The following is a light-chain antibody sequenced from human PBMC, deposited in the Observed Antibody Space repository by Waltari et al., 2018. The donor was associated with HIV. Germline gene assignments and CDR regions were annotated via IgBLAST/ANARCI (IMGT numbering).Light chain of an antibody. CDR3: QSADTSYTSRV. Sequence: SYELTQPPSVSVSPGQTARIPCSGAVLAKQYAYWYQQKPGQAPVLVIYKDTERPSGIPERFSGPSSGTTVTLTISGVQPDDEADYYCQSADTSYTSRVFGIGTKVTVL. V-gene: IGLV3-25*03. CDR1: VLAKQY. CDR2: KDT. J-gene: IGLJ1*01.